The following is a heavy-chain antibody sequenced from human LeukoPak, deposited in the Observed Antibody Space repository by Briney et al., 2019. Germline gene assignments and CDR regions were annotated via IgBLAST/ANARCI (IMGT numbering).Heavy chain of an antibody. V-gene: IGHV1-18*01. CDR2: VSTYNGNT. CDR3: ARDLSTRYSDTSGYSPSDY. CDR1: AYTFTTYG. Sequence: ASVKLTCNASAYTFTTYGISWVRHAPGQGLEWMGWVSTYNGNTYYAQTPPGKVTMTTDTSTNTAYMELRGLRSDVTAVYYCARDLSTRYSDTSGYSPSDYWGQGSLVTVSP. D-gene: IGHD3-22*01. J-gene: IGHJ4*02.